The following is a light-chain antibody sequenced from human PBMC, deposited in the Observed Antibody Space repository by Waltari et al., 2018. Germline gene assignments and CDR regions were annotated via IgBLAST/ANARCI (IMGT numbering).Light chain of an antibody. CDR2: DTS. Sequence: EIVLTQSPGTLSLSPGERATLPCRASQTVRATYLAWYQQKPGQAPTLVIHDTSSRATGIPDRVSGSGSGTDFSLTISSLEPEDFAVYYCQQYDISPLTFGGGTKVETK. J-gene: IGKJ4*01. CDR1: QTVRATY. CDR3: QQYDISPLT. V-gene: IGKV3-20*01.